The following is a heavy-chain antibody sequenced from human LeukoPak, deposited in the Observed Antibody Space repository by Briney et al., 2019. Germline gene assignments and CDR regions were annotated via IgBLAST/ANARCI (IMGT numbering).Heavy chain of an antibody. V-gene: IGHV3-15*01. Sequence: GGSLRLSCSASGFTFSNAWMSWVRQAPGKGLEGGGRIKSKTDGGTTDYAAPVKGRFTISRDDSKNPLYLQMNSLKTEDTAVYYCTTGYCSRTSCYYFDYWGQGTLVPVSS. CDR2: IKSKTDGGTT. D-gene: IGHD2-2*01. CDR3: TTGYCSRTSCYYFDY. CDR1: GFTFSNAW. J-gene: IGHJ4*02.